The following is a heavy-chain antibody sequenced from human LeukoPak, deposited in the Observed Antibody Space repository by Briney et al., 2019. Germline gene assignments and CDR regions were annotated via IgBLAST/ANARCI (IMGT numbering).Heavy chain of an antibody. CDR1: GGSFSGYY. D-gene: IGHD3-10*01. CDR2: INHSGST. CDR3: ARQSTYYYGSGSYYSAYYYYYMDV. V-gene: IGHV4-34*01. Sequence: PSETLSLTCAVYGGSFSGYYWSWIRQPPGKGLEWIGEINHSGSTNYNPSLKSRVTISVDTSKNQFSLKLSSVTAADTAVYYCARQSTYYYGSGSYYSAYYYYYMDVWGKGTTVTIFS. J-gene: IGHJ6*03.